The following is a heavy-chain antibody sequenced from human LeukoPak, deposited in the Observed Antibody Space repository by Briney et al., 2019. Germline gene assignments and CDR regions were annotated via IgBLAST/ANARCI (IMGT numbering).Heavy chain of an antibody. CDR1: GYAFTSYG. V-gene: IGHV1-18*01. CDR3: VRVGGTTLTYGIY. D-gene: IGHD4-17*01. J-gene: IGHJ4*02. Sequence: ASVKVSCKASGYAFTSYGINWVRQAPGQGLEWMGWISAYNGNTNYTQKVQGRVTITTETTTSTAYMELRSLRSDDTAVYYCVRVGGTTLTYGIYWGQGTLVTVSS. CDR2: ISAYNGNT.